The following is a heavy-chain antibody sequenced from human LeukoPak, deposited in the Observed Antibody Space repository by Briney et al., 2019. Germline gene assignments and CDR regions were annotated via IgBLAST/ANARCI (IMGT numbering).Heavy chain of an antibody. CDR2: IHASGST. CDR3: ARDIGSRI. J-gene: IGHJ6*04. V-gene: IGHV4-4*07. CDR1: GASISTYY. D-gene: IGHD1-26*01. Sequence: SETLSLTCTVSGASISTYYWSWFRQPAGTGLEWIGRIHASGSTYYNPSPKSRVSMSIDLSKNQFSLSLNSVTAADTAVFYCARDIGSRIWGKGTTVIASS.